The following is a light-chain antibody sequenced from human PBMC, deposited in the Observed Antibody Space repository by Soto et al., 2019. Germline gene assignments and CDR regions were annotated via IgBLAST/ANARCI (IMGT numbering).Light chain of an antibody. CDR3: LLSYSGARPGNWV. V-gene: IGLV7-46*01. CDR2: DTS. Sequence: QAVVTQEPSLTVSPGGTVTLTCGSSTGAVTSGHYPYWFQQKPGQAPRTLIYDTSNKHSWTPARFSGSLLGGKAALTLSGAQPEDEAEYHCLLSYSGARPGNWVFGGGTKLTVL. CDR1: TGAVTSGHY. J-gene: IGLJ3*02.